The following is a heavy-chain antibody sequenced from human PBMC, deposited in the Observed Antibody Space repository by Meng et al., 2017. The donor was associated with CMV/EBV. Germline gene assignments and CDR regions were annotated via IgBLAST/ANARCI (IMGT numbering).Heavy chain of an antibody. CDR3: ARDLYSSSSVADY. CDR1: GGTCSSYA. Sequence: ASGGTCSSYAISWVRQAPGQGLEWMGGIIPIFGTANYAQKFQGRVTITADEPTSTAYMELSSLRSEDTAVYYCARDLYSSSSVADYWGQGTLVTVSS. CDR2: IIPIFGTA. D-gene: IGHD6-6*01. J-gene: IGHJ4*02. V-gene: IGHV1-69*01.